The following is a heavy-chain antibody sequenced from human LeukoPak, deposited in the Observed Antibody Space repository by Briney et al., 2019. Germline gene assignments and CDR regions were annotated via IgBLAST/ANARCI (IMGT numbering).Heavy chain of an antibody. CDR3: ARDRFHYYDSSGYNGDAFDI. D-gene: IGHD3-22*01. CDR2: INPSGGST. J-gene: IGHJ3*02. V-gene: IGHV1-46*01. CDR1: GYTFTSYY. Sequence: GASVKVSCKASGYTFTSYYMHWVRQAPGQGLEWMGIINPSGGSTSYAQKFQGRVTMTRDTSTSTVYMELSRLRSDDTAVYYCARDRFHYYDSSGYNGDAFDIWGQGTMVTVSS.